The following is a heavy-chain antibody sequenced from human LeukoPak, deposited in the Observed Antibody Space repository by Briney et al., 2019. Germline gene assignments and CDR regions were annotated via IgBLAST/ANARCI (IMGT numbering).Heavy chain of an antibody. CDR3: ARATGDDGYFDY. Sequence: GESLKISCKASGYSFVNYWIGWVRQMPGKGLEWMGILYPGDSETRYSPSLQGQVTISVDKSISTAFLQWSSLKASDTAIYYCARATGDDGYFDYWGQGTLVTVSS. V-gene: IGHV5-51*01. CDR2: LYPGDSET. J-gene: IGHJ4*02. CDR1: GYSFVNYW.